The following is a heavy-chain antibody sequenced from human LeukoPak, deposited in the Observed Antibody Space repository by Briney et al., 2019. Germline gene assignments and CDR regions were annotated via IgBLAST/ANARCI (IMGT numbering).Heavy chain of an antibody. V-gene: IGHV3-23*01. CDR2: ISGSGGST. D-gene: IGHD3-22*01. CDR3: ATLGGYYYDSSGYF. J-gene: IGHJ4*02. CDR1: GFTFISYA. Sequence: PGGCLRLSSAASGFTFISYAMSWVRQTPGKGMEWVSAISGSGGSTYYADSVKGRFTISRDNSKNTLYLQMNSLRAEDTAVYYCATLGGYYYDSSGYFWGQGTLVTVSS.